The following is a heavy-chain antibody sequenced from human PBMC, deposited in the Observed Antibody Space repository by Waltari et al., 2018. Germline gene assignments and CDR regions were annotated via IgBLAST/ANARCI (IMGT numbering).Heavy chain of an antibody. J-gene: IGHJ4*02. CDR2: IYTSGST. V-gene: IGHV4-61*02. CDR3: ASFCSSTSCQGADY. Sequence: QVQLQESGPGLVKPSQTLSLTCPVSGGSISSGSYYWSWLRQPAGKGLEWIGRIYTSGSTNYNPSLKSRVTISVDTSKNQFSLKLSSVTAADTAVYYCASFCSSTSCQGADYWGQGTLVTVSS. CDR1: GGSISSGSYY. D-gene: IGHD2-2*01.